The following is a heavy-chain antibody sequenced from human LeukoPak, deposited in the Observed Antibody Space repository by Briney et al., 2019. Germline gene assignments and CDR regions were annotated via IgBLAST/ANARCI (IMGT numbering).Heavy chain of an antibody. CDR1: GGTFSSYA. J-gene: IGHJ3*02. CDR3: ARAIITMVRGGTVAAAFDI. Sequence: SVKVSCMASGGTFSSYAISWVRQAPGQGLEWMGGIIPIFGTANYAQKFQGRVTITTDESTSTAYMKLSSLRSEDTAVYYCARAIITMVRGGTVAAAFDIWGQGTMVTVSS. D-gene: IGHD3-10*01. CDR2: IIPIFGTA. V-gene: IGHV1-69*05.